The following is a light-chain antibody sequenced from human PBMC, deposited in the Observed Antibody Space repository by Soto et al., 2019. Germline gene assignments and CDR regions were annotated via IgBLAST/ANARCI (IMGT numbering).Light chain of an antibody. J-gene: IGKJ4*01. CDR2: KAS. CDR3: QPYNTLVT. CDR1: QSISHW. Sequence: DIQMPQFPSTLSASVGDRVTITCRASQSISHWLAWYQLKPVKAPKLLIFKASTLESGVPSRFSGSGSGTEFTLTISSLQPDDSAIYYCQPYNTLVTFGGGTKVDIK. V-gene: IGKV1-5*03.